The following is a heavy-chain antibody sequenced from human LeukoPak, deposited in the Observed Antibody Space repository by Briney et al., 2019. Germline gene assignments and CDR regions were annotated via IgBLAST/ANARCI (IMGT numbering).Heavy chain of an antibody. D-gene: IGHD7-27*01. V-gene: IGHV1-18*01. CDR1: GYTFTSYG. CDR3: ATSTGADPYYYYGMDV. CDR2: ISAYNGNT. J-gene: IGHJ6*02. Sequence: VASVKVSCKASGYTFTSYGISWVRQAPGQGLEWMGWISAYNGNTNYAQKLQGRVTMTTDTSTSTAYMELRSLRSDDTAVYYCATSTGADPYYYYGMDVWGQGTTVTVSS.